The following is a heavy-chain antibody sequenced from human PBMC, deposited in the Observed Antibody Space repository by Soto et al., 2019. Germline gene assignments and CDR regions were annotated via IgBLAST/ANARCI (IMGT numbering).Heavy chain of an antibody. CDR2: IIPIFGNT. J-gene: IGHJ5*02. CDR3: ARDKQIGYDILTGSFNWFDP. CDR1: GGSKRSYS. V-gene: IGHV1-18*01. Sequence: APVKVSWKASGGSKRSYSISWVRQENEQGLEWMGGIIPIFGNTNYAQKLQGRVTMTTDTSTSTAYMELRSLRSDDTAVYYCARDKQIGYDILTGSFNWFDPWGQGTLVTVSS. D-gene: IGHD3-9*01.